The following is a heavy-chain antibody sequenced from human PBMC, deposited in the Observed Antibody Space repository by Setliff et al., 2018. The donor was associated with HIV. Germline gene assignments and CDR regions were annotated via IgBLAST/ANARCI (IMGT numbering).Heavy chain of an antibody. CDR3: TTDCRSGGSCLRPVFDY. D-gene: IGHD2-15*01. CDR2: INWIGGST. V-gene: IGHV3-20*04. Sequence: GGSLRLSCTASGFTFDDYGMSWVRQAPGKGLEWVSSINWIGGSTRYAYADSVMGRFTISRDNARSSLYLQMNSLKTEDTAVYYCTTDCRSGGSCLRPVFDYWGQGTLVTVSS. CDR1: GFTFDDYG. J-gene: IGHJ4*02.